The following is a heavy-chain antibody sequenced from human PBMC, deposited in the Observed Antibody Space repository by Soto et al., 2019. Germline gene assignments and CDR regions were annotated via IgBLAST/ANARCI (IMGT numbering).Heavy chain of an antibody. J-gene: IGHJ3*02. Sequence: SETLSLTCSVSGDSVSNGDYYWSWIRQPPGKGLEWIGYIYYSGSTYYNPSLKSRASISVDTAINQFSLELTSVTAADTAVYYCARLFAYYDKEPGAFDIWGQGTPVTVSS. V-gene: IGHV4-30-4*01. CDR3: ARLFAYYDKEPGAFDI. CDR2: IYYSGST. D-gene: IGHD3-22*01. CDR1: GDSVSNGDYY.